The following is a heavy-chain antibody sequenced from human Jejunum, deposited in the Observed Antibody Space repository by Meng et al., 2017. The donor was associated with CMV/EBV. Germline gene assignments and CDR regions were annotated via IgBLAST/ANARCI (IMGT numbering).Heavy chain of an antibody. CDR2: IYAGGNT. CDR1: GFSISSNY. V-gene: IGHV3-53*02. CDR3: ARDRILDY. Sequence: EVQRVQTGGGLVQPGGSLRLSCAASGFSISSNYMNWVRQAPGKGLELVSVIYAGGNTYYADSVKGRFTISRDDSRNTLYLQMNNVGADDTAVYYCARDRILDYWGQGTLVTVSS. J-gene: IGHJ4*02.